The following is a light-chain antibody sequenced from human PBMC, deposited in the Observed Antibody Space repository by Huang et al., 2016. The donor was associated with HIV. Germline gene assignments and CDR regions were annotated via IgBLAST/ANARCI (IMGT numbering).Light chain of an antibody. CDR2: WAS. Sequence: DIVMTQSPDSLSVSPGERATIDCKSSQSLLYSLNNKNYLAWFQQKPGRPPKLLLYWASTRESGIPERFSGSGSGTDFTLTINNLQPEDVATYYCQQYYQNPQTFGQGTKVEIK. CDR3: QQYYQNPQT. CDR1: QSLLYSLNNKNY. J-gene: IGKJ1*01. V-gene: IGKV4-1*01.